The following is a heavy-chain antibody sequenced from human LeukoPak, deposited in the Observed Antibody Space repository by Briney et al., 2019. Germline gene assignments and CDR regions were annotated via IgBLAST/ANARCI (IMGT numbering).Heavy chain of an antibody. D-gene: IGHD3-10*01. CDR2: IRYDGSNK. CDR3: AKDLGYYGSGSYYNQWLFDY. CDR1: GFTFIGHG. V-gene: IGHV3-30*02. Sequence: GGSLRLSCVSSGFTFIGHGMHWVRQAPGKGLEWVAFIRYDGSNKYYADSVKGRFTISRDNSKNTLYLQMNSLRAEDTTVYYCAKDLGYYGSGSYYNQWLFDYWGQGTLVTVSS. J-gene: IGHJ4*02.